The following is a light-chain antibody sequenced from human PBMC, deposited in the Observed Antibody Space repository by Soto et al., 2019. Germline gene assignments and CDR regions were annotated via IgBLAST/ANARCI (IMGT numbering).Light chain of an antibody. CDR2: GAS. V-gene: IGKV3-20*01. J-gene: IGKJ4*01. CDR3: QQYGKSPPVT. CDR1: QSVTSDY. Sequence: EIVLTQSPGTLSLSPGDRATLSCRASQSVTSDYLAWYQQKPGQAPRLLIYGASIRATGIPDRFSGSGSGTDFTLTISRLEPEDFAMYHCQQYGKSPPVTFRGGTKVDIK.